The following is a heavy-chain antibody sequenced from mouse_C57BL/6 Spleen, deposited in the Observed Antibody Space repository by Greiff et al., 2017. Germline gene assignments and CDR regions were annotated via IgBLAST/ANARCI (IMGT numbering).Heavy chain of an antibody. V-gene: IGHV1-69*01. CDR2: IDHTDSYT. D-gene: IGHD2-3*01. Sequence: QVQLQQPGAELVMPGASVQLSCKASGYTFTSYWMHWVKQRPGQGLEWIGEIDHTDSYTNYNQKFKGKSPLTVDKSSSPAYMQLSSLASEDSSVYYCARGNPCDGYYAMDYWGQGTSVTFSS. CDR3: ARGNPCDGYYAMDY. CDR1: GYTFTSYW. J-gene: IGHJ4*01.